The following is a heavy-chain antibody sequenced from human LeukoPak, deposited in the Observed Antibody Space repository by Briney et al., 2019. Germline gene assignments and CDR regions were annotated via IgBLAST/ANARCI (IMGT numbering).Heavy chain of an antibody. CDR3: ARELYTDQLWGSGEGLDY. J-gene: IGHJ4*02. D-gene: IGHD3-16*01. CDR2: INPNTGVT. V-gene: IGHV1-2*02. CDR1: GYSFIAYY. Sequence: ASVKVSCKSSGYSFIAYYVHWVRQAPGEGLEWMGWINPNTGVTNYAQNFQGRVTMTRHTSMTTVYLELSRLRSDDTAVYFCARELYTDQLWGSGEGLDYWGQGTLVTVSS.